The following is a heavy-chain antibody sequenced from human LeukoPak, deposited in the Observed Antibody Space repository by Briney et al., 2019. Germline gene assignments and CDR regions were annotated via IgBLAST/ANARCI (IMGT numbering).Heavy chain of an antibody. Sequence: GGSLRLSCAASGFTFSNYGMHWVRQASGKGLEWVGRIRSKANSYATAYAASVKGRFTISRDDSKNTAYLQMNSLKTEDTAVYYCTRHWEGNYYDSSGYYPYYYYYGMDVWGQGTTVTVSS. CDR2: IRSKANSYAT. CDR3: TRHWEGNYYDSSGYYPYYYYYGMDV. J-gene: IGHJ6*02. CDR1: GFTFSNYG. V-gene: IGHV3-73*01. D-gene: IGHD3-22*01.